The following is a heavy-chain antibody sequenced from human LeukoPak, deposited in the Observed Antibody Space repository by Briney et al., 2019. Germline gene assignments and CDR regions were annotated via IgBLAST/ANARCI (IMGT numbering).Heavy chain of an antibody. V-gene: IGHV4-30-2*01. CDR1: GGSISSGGYS. J-gene: IGHJ3*02. D-gene: IGHD3-22*01. CDR2: IYRSGST. Sequence: SETLSLTCAVSGGSISSGGYSWSWIRQPPGKGLEWIGYIYRSGSTYYNPSLKSRVTISVDRSKNQFSLKLSSVTAADTAVYYCARAGSGYYNDAFDIWGQGTMVTVSS. CDR3: ARAGSGYYNDAFDI.